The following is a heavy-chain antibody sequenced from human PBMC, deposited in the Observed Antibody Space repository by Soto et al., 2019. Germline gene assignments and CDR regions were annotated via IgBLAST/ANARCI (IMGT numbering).Heavy chain of an antibody. J-gene: IGHJ4*02. V-gene: IGHV4-59*01. Sequence: AETLSLTCTVSGCSISSYYWSWIRQPPGKGLEWIGYFYYSGSTNYNPSLKSRVTISVDTSKNQFSLKLSSVTAADTAVYYCARDKYYFDYWGQGTLVTVSS. CDR2: FYYSGST. CDR3: ARDKYYFDY. CDR1: GCSISSYY.